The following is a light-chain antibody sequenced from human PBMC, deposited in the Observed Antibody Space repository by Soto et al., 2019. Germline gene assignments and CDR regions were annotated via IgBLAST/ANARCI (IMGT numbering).Light chain of an antibody. CDR2: GAS. CDR3: QQYNDWPPLS. Sequence: EIVMTQSPATLSVSPGERATLSCRASQSVNSNLAWYQQKPGQAHRLLVYGASTRATGIPARFSGSGSGTEFTLTICSLQSEDFAVYYCQQYNDWPPLSFGGGTKVEIK. J-gene: IGKJ4*01. V-gene: IGKV3-15*01. CDR1: QSVNSN.